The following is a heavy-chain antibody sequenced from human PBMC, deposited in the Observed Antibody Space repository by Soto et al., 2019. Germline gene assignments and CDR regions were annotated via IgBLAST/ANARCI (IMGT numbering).Heavy chain of an antibody. CDR1: GFSLSTSGVG. Sequence: DSGPTLVNPTQPLTLTCTFSGFSLSTSGVGVRWIRQPPGKALEWLALIYWGDDKRYSPSLKSRLTITKDTSKNQVRLTMTNLNPADTATYYCAHNRWELLDYWRQGTLVTISS. CDR3: AHNRWELLDY. D-gene: IGHD1-26*01. V-gene: IGHV2-5*02. J-gene: IGHJ4*02. CDR2: IYWGDDK.